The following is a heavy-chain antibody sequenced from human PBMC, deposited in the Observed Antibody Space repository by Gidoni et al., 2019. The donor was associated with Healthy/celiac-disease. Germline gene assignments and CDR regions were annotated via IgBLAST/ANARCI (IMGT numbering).Heavy chain of an antibody. Sequence: QAQLQQWGAGLLKPSETLSLTSAVYGGSFRGYYWSWIRQPPGKGLEWIGEINHSGSTNYNPSLKSRVTISVDTSKSQFSLKLSSVTAADTAVYYCARGHPRTLTTVVTRFAYWGQGTLVTVSS. D-gene: IGHD4-17*01. CDR3: ARGHPRTLTTVVTRFAY. J-gene: IGHJ4*02. CDR1: GGSFRGYY. CDR2: INHSGST. V-gene: IGHV4-34*01.